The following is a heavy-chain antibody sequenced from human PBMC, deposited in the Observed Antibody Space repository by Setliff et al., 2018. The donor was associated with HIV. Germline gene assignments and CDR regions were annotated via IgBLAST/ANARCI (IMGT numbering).Heavy chain of an antibody. V-gene: IGHV1-8*02. D-gene: IGHD3-3*01. J-gene: IGHJ5*02. Sequence: KVSCKASCYIFSNYVINWVRQAPGQGLEWLGWMNPDTGSAGSAQRFQGRITLTRNSSINTAYMDLSSLRSEDTAVYYCARGRLAGNNFWNGYDGLDPWGQGTLVTVSS. CDR2: MNPDTGSA. CDR3: ARGRLAGNNFWNGYDGLDP. CDR1: CYIFSNYV.